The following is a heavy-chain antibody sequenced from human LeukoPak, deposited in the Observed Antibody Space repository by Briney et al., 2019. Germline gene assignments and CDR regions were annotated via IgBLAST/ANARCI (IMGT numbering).Heavy chain of an antibody. V-gene: IGHV3-66*01. CDR3: ARDAHTGSGTYWGGVDYCYGLDV. CDR1: GFTVSSNY. CDR2: VYGGDTT. Sequence: GGSLRLSCAASGFTVSSNYMSWVRQAPGKGLEWVSVVYGGDTTYYADSVKGRFTISRDNSKNTLYLQMNSLRAEDTAVYYCARDAHTGSGTYWGGVDYCYGLDVWGQGTTVTVSS. D-gene: IGHD3-10*01. J-gene: IGHJ6*02.